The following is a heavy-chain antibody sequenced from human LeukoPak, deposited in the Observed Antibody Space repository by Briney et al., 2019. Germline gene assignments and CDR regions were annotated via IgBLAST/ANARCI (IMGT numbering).Heavy chain of an antibody. J-gene: IGHJ4*02. CDR1: GFTFSSYA. D-gene: IGHD3-3*01. V-gene: IGHV3-30-3*01. CDR3: ARAITIFGVVMYYFDY. CDR2: ISYDGSNK. Sequence: QPGRSLRLSCAASGFTFSSYAMHWVRQAPGKGLEWVAVISYDGSNKYYADSVKGRFTISRDNSKNTLYLQMNSLRAEDTAVYYCARAITIFGVVMYYFDYWGQGTLVTVSS.